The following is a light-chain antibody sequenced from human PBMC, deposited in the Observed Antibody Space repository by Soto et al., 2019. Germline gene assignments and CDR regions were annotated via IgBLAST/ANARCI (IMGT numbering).Light chain of an antibody. CDR1: SSNIGSNY. Sequence: QLVLTQPPSASGTPGQRVTISCSGSSSNIGSNYVYWYQQLPGTAPKLLIYRNNQRPSGVPDRFSGSKSGTSASLAISGLRSEDEADYYCAAWDDSLGCVVFGGGTQLTVL. CDR2: RNN. V-gene: IGLV1-47*01. J-gene: IGLJ2*01. CDR3: AAWDDSLGCVV.